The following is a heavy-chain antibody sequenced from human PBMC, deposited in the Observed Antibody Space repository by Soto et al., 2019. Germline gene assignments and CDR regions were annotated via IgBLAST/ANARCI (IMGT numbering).Heavy chain of an antibody. D-gene: IGHD3-22*01. CDR1: GYTFTSYA. V-gene: IGHV1-46*01. CDR2: INPSGGST. J-gene: IGHJ4*02. CDR3: ARDTYYYDSSGYYPQFDY. Sequence: ASVKVSCKASGYTFTSYATHWVRQAPGQGLEWMGIINPSGGSTSYAQKFQGRVTMTRDTSTSTVYMELSSLRSEDTAVYYCARDTYYYDSSGYYPQFDYWGQGTLVTVSS.